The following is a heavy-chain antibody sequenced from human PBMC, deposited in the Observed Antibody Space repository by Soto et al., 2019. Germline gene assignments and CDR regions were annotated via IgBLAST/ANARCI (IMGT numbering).Heavy chain of an antibody. CDR1: GFTFSSYA. Sequence: QVQLVESGGGVVQPGRSLRLSCAASGFTFSSYAMHWVRQAPGKGLEWVAVISYDGSNKYYADSVKGRFTISRDNSKNTLYVQMNSLRAEDTAVYYCATDSSGHLDYWGQGTLVTVSS. D-gene: IGHD3-22*01. CDR2: ISYDGSNK. J-gene: IGHJ4*02. V-gene: IGHV3-30-3*01. CDR3: ATDSSGHLDY.